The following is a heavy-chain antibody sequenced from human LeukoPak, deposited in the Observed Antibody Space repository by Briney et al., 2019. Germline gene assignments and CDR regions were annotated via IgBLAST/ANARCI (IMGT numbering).Heavy chain of an antibody. CDR3: AKEYRIQLWSH. V-gene: IGHV3-33*06. D-gene: IGHD5-18*01. CDR1: GFTFSSYG. CDR2: IWYGGSNK. J-gene: IGHJ4*02. Sequence: GGSLRLSCAASGFTFSSYGMHWVRQAPGKGLEWVAVIWYGGSNKYYADSVKGRFTISRDNSKNTLYLQMNSLSAEDTAVYYCAKEYRIQLWSHWGQGTLVTVSS.